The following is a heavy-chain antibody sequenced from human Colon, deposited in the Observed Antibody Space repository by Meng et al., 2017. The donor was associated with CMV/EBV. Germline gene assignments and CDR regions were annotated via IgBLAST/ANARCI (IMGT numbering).Heavy chain of an antibody. D-gene: IGHD2-15*01. CDR1: GGSISSGGYD. CDR2: IYYTGST. Sequence: LTCTVSGGSISSGGYDWSWIRQHPGKGLEWIGYIYYTGSTYYNPSLKSRVVISGDTSKNQFSLKLSSVTAADTAVYFCARDPGSGPDYWGQGTLVTVSS. J-gene: IGHJ4*02. V-gene: IGHV4-31*03. CDR3: ARDPGSGPDY.